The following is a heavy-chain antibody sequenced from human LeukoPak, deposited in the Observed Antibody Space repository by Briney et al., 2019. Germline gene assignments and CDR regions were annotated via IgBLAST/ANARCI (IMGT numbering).Heavy chain of an antibody. Sequence: GGSLRLSCTASGLTFNIYDMHWVRQAPGKGLEWVSVISAGGGTKDYADSVRGRFTVSRDNSRNTLFLQMNSLRAEDTAIYYCAKDQEGYHRPIDYWGQGTLITVSS. V-gene: IGHV3-23*01. CDR1: GLTFNIYD. CDR2: ISAGGGTK. J-gene: IGHJ4*02. CDR3: AKDQEGYHRPIDY. D-gene: IGHD5-24*01.